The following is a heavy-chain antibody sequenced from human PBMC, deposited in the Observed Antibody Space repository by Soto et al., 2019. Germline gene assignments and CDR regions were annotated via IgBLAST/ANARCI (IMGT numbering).Heavy chain of an antibody. CDR1: GFTFSSYA. CDR2: ISGSGGST. J-gene: IGHJ4*02. V-gene: IGHV3-23*01. D-gene: IGHD3-16*02. Sequence: EVQLLESGGGLVQPGGSLRLSCAASGFTFSSYAMSWVRQAPGKGLEWVSAISGSGGSTYYADSVKGRFTISRDNSKNTLYLQMDSLRAEDTDVYYCAKDYPGYVWGSYRLLDYWGQGTLVTVSS. CDR3: AKDYPGYVWGSYRLLDY.